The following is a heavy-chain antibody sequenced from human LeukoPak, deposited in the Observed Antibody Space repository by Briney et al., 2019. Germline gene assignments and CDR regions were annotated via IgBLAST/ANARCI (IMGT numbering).Heavy chain of an antibody. J-gene: IGHJ6*02. CDR1: GFTFDAYA. CDR3: ATWAFYHSLDV. V-gene: IGHV3-43*02. Sequence: GGSLRLSCEASGFTFDAYAMHRVRQAPGKGLGWVSLINKDGSATYYADSVKGRFTISRDNSKNSLYLQMNSLRSEDTALYYCATWAFYHSLDVWGQGTTVTVSS. CDR2: INKDGSAT. D-gene: IGHD1-26*01.